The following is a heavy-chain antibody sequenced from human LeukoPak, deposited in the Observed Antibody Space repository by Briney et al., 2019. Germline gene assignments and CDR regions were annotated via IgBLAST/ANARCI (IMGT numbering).Heavy chain of an antibody. Sequence: ASVKVSCKASGYTFTSYYMHWVRQAPGQGLEWMGWINPNSGGTNYAQKFQGRVTMTRDTSISTAYMELSRLRSDDTAVYYCARGPEYYYGSGSYSYWGQGTLVTVSS. CDR1: GYTFTSYY. CDR3: ARGPEYYYGSGSYSY. CDR2: INPNSGGT. V-gene: IGHV1-2*02. D-gene: IGHD3-10*01. J-gene: IGHJ4*02.